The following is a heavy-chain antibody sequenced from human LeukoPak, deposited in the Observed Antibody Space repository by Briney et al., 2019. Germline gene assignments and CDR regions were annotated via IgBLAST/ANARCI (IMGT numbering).Heavy chain of an antibody. CDR1: GCSISSYY. CDR2: IYYSGST. CDR3: ARGSLIAVAPGDY. J-gene: IGHJ4*02. D-gene: IGHD6-19*01. Sequence: SETLSLTCTVSGCSISSYYWSWIRQPPGKGLEWIGYIYYSGSTNYNPSLKSRVTISVDTSKNQFSLKLSSVTAADTAVYYCARGSLIAVAPGDYWGQGTLVTVSS. V-gene: IGHV4-59*01.